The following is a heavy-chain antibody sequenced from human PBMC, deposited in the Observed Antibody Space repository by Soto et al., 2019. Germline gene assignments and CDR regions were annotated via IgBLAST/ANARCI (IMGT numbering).Heavy chain of an antibody. CDR3: ARHNGPLYVGYYYDMDV. V-gene: IGHV4-39*01. J-gene: IGHJ6*02. CDR2: IYYSGRTFYNSGRT. D-gene: IGHD3-16*01. Sequence: SETLSLTCTVSGDSITSSSYNWGWIRQPPGKGLEWIGSIYYSGRTFYNSGRTFYNPSLKSRVTISVDTSQNHFSLRLSSVTAADTAVYYCARHNGPLYVGYYYDMDVWGQGTTVT. CDR1: GDSITSSSYN.